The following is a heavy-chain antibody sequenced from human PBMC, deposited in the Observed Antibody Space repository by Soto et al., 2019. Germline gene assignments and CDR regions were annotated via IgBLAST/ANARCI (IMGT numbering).Heavy chain of an antibody. CDR3: ARMVVPAANGGGYYGMDV. CDR2: IYPVDSDT. J-gene: IGHJ6*04. CDR1: GYSFTSYW. D-gene: IGHD2-2*01. Sequence: GESLKISCKGSGYSFTSYWIGWVRQIPWKGLEWMGIIYPVDSDTRYSPSFQGQVTISADKSISTAYLQWSSLKASDTAMYYCARMVVPAANGGGYYGMDVWGKGTTVNVSS. V-gene: IGHV5-51*01.